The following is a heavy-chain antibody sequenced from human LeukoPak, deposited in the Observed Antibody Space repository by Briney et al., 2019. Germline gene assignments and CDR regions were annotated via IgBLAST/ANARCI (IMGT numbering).Heavy chain of an antibody. V-gene: IGHV3-23*01. CDR3: AKGGGGYDSSGYYSPFDY. J-gene: IGHJ4*02. D-gene: IGHD3-22*01. Sequence: GSLRLSCAASGFTFSSYGMSWVRQAPGKGLEWVSGISGSGSDGSTYYADSVKGRFTISRDNSKNTLYLQMNSLRAEDTAVYYCAKGGGGYDSSGYYSPFDYWGQGTLVTVSS. CDR1: GFTFSSYG. CDR2: ISGSGSDGST.